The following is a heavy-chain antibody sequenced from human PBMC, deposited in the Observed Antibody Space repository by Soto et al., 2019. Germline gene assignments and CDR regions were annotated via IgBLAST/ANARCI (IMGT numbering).Heavy chain of an antibody. CDR1: GGSTTSKC. CDR2: IHHSGSF. J-gene: IGHJ5*02. D-gene: IGHD2-21*02. CDR3: VRNDXYRFDP. Sequence: WETLSLTCAVSGGSTTSKCRSWVRQPPGKGLEWIGEIHHSGSFNYNPSLRSRVTISIDKSKNQLSLKLTSVTAADTAVHYCVRNDXYRFDPWAKGTPVT. V-gene: IGHV4-4*02.